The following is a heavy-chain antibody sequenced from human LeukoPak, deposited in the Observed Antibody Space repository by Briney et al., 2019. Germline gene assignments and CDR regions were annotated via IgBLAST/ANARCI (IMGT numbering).Heavy chain of an antibody. CDR1: GGTFSSYT. D-gene: IGHD1-26*01. CDR2: IIPILGIA. Sequence: SVKVSCKASGGTFSSYTISCVRQAPGQGLEWMGRIIPILGIANYAQKFQGRVTITADKSTSTAYMEPSSLRSEDTAVYYCARGPGVGATGRFDPWGQGTLVTVSS. V-gene: IGHV1-69*02. J-gene: IGHJ5*02. CDR3: ARGPGVGATGRFDP.